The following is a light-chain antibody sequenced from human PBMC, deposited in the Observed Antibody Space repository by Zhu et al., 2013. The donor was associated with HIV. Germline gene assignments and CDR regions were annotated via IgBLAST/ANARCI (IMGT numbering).Light chain of an antibody. V-gene: IGKV1-8*01. J-gene: IGKJ4*01. CDR1: QGISSY. CDR3: QQYYTYPLT. CDR2: SAS. Sequence: AIRMTQSPSSLSASTGDRVTITCRASQGISSYLAWYQQKPGRAPKLLIYSASTLQTDVPPRFSGSGSGTDFTLTISCLQSEDFATYYCQQYYTYPLTFGRRD.